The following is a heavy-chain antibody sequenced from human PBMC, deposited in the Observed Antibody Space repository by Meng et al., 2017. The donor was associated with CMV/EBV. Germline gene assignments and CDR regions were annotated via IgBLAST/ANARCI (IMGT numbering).Heavy chain of an antibody. J-gene: IGHJ6*02. D-gene: IGHD2-2*01. Sequence: GESLKISCAASGFTFSSYEMNWVRQAPGKGLEWVSYISSSSSTIYYADSVKGRFIISRDNAKNSLYLQMNSLRAEDTAVYYCARVNIVVVPAAIDGSSFSYYGMDVWGQGTTVTVSS. CDR1: GFTFSSYE. CDR3: ARVNIVVVPAAIDGSSFSYYGMDV. V-gene: IGHV3-48*03. CDR2: ISSSSSTI.